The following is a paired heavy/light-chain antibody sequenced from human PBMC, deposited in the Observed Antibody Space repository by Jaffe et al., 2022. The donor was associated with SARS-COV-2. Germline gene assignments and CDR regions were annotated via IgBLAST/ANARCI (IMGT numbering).Light chain of an antibody. CDR3: SSYTSSNTV. J-gene: IGLJ1*01. CDR2: DVS. CDR1: SSDVGGYEY. Sequence: QSALTQPASVSGSPGQSITISCTATSSDVGGYEYVSWYQQHPGKAPKLMIYDVSNRPSGVSNRFSGSKSGNTASLTISGLQAEDEADYYCSSYTSSNTVFGTGTRVTVL. V-gene: IGLV2-14*01.
Heavy chain of an antibody. CDR2: IYYSGNI. CDR3: ARHLPSGLSYYYSYMDV. D-gene: IGHD1-26*01. V-gene: IGHV4-39*01. Sequence: QLQLQESGPGLVKPSETLSLTCTVSGGSISSSTYYWDWIRQPPGKGLEWIASIYYSGNIFYNPSLKSRVTISVDTSKNQFSLKLSSVTAADTAVYYCARHLPSGLSYYYSYMDVWGKGTTVTVSS. J-gene: IGHJ6*03. CDR1: GGSISSSTYY.